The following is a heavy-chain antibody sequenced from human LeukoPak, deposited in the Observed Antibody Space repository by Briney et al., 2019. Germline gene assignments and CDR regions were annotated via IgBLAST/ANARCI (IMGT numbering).Heavy chain of an antibody. CDR3: ARRGGLSSGRGFDH. Sequence: GALRLSCVASGFDFNYYDMNWVRQAPGKGLEWVSSISSSSSYIYFADATKGRFTISRGNANSSVFLQMNSLRPEDTAVYYCARRGGLSSGRGFDHWGQGTLVTVSS. D-gene: IGHD3-16*01. V-gene: IGHV3-21*01. J-gene: IGHJ4*02. CDR1: GFDFNYYD. CDR2: ISSSSSYI.